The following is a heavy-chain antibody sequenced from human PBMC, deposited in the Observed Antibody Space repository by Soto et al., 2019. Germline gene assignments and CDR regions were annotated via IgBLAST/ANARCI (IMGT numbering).Heavy chain of an antibody. Sequence: QVQLVESGGGVVQPGRSLRLSCAASGFTFSSYAMHWVRQAPGKGLEWVAVISYDGSNKYYADSVKGRFTISRDNSKNTLYLQMNSLRAEDTAVYYCARAPMTPVPWYFDLWGRGTLVTVSS. CDR2: ISYDGSNK. V-gene: IGHV3-30-3*01. CDR1: GFTFSSYA. D-gene: IGHD4-17*01. CDR3: ARAPMTPVPWYFDL. J-gene: IGHJ2*01.